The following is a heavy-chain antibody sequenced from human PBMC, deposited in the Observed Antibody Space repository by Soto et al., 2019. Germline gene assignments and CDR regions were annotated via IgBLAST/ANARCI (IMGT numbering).Heavy chain of an antibody. CDR1: GYNFATYW. J-gene: IGHJ3*02. D-gene: IGHD4-4*01. CDR2: IDPSDSET. Sequence: EVQLVQSGAEVKKPGESLTISCKGSGYNFATYWINWVRQMPGKGLDWLGRIDPSDSETNYSPSLEGHVTLSVDKSISTAYLHWSSLKASDTAIDYCARPYNNGALDIWGQGTMVTVSS. V-gene: IGHV5-10-1*03. CDR3: ARPYNNGALDI.